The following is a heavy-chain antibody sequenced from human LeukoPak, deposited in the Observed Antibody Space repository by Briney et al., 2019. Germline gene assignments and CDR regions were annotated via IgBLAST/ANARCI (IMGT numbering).Heavy chain of an antibody. D-gene: IGHD2-15*01. CDR1: GGSISSSSYY. CDR3: ARGRKSNYGYCSGGSCYSAGRKLGYYFDY. V-gene: IGHV4-39*01. CDR2: ISYSGST. J-gene: IGHJ4*02. Sequence: SETLPLTCTVSGGSISSSSYYWGWIRQPPGKGLEWIGSISYSGSTYYNPSLKSRVTLSVDTSKNQFSLKLSSVTAADTAVYYCARGRKSNYGYCSGGSCYSAGRKLGYYFDYWGQGTLVTVSS.